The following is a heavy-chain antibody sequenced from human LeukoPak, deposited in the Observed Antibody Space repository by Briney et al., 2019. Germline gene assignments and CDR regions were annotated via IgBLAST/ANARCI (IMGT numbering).Heavy chain of an antibody. Sequence: SVKVSCKASGGTFSSYAISWVRQAPGQGLEWMGGIIPIFGTANYAQKFQGRVTMTRDMSTSTVYMELSSLRSEDTAVYYCARAPSYSSGWYRGVSYYYYYMDVWGKGTTVTVSS. CDR2: IIPIFGTA. V-gene: IGHV1-69*05. J-gene: IGHJ6*03. CDR3: ARAPSYSSGWYRGVSYYYYYMDV. D-gene: IGHD6-19*01. CDR1: GGTFSSYA.